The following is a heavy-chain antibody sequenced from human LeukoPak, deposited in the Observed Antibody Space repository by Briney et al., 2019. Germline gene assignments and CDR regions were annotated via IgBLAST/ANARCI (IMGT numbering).Heavy chain of an antibody. D-gene: IGHD5-24*01. J-gene: IGHJ6*03. V-gene: IGHV3-21*01. CDR3: ASRDYYYYYMDV. Sequence: GGSLRLSCAASGFTFSSYSMNWVRQAPGKGLEWVSSISSSSSYIYYADSVKDRFTISRDNAKNSLYLQMNSLRAEDTAVYYCASRDYYYYYMDVWGKGTTVTVSS. CDR2: ISSSSSYI. CDR1: GFTFSSYS.